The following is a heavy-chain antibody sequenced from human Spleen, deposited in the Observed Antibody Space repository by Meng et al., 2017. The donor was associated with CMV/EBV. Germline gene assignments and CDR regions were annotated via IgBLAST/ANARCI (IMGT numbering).Heavy chain of an antibody. Sequence: SGPTLVKPTQTLTLTCTFSGFSLSTSGVGVGWIRQPPGKALEWLALIYWNDDKRYSPSLKSRLTITKDTSKNQVVLTMTNMDPVDTATYYCAHSPKPRGYSGYDYTVGYWGQGTLVTVSS. CDR1: GFSLSTSGVG. CDR2: IYWNDDK. D-gene: IGHD5-12*01. CDR3: AHSPKPRGYSGYDYTVGY. J-gene: IGHJ4*02. V-gene: IGHV2-5*01.